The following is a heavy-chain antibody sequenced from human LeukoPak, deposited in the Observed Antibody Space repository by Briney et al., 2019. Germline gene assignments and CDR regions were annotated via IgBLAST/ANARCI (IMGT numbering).Heavy chain of an antibody. CDR1: GYTFTGYY. CDR3: ALGLVVAADDAFDI. CDR2: INPNSGGT. Sequence: ASVKVSCKASGYTFTGYYIHWVRQAPGQGLEWMGWINPNSGGTNYAQKFQGRVTMTRDTSISTAYVELSSLRSDDTAVYYCALGLVVAADDAFDIWGQGTMVTVSS. V-gene: IGHV1-2*02. D-gene: IGHD2-15*01. J-gene: IGHJ3*02.